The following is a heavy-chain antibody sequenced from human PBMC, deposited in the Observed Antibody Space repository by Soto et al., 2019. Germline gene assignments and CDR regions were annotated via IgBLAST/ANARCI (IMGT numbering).Heavy chain of an antibody. CDR1: GYTFTSYD. CDR2: MNPNSGNT. D-gene: IGHD6-13*01. Sequence: QVQLVQSGAEVKKPGASVKVSCKASGYTFTSYDINWVRQATGQGLEWMGWMNPNSGNTGYAQKFQGRVTMTRNTSISTAYMELSSLRSEDTAVYYCARGQRGYFVARPHAFDIWGQGTMVTVSS. J-gene: IGHJ3*02. CDR3: ARGQRGYFVARPHAFDI. V-gene: IGHV1-8*01.